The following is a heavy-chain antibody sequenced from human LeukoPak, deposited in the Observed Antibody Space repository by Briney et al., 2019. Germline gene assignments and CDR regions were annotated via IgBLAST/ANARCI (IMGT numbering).Heavy chain of an antibody. CDR1: GGSISSSSYY. V-gene: IGHV4-39*07. J-gene: IGHJ6*02. CDR2: IYYSGST. CDR3: ARVGISGSGSYAGPNDYYYGMDV. D-gene: IGHD3-10*01. Sequence: SETLSLTCTVSGGSISSSSYYWGWIRQPPGKGLEWIGSIYYSGSTYYNPSLKSRVTISVDTSKNQFSLKLSSVTAADTAVYYCARVGISGSGSYAGPNDYYYGMDVWGQGTTVTVSS.